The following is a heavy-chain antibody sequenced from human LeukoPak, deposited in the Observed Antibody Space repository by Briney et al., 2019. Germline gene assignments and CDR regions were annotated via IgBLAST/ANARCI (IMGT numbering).Heavy chain of an antibody. J-gene: IGHJ5*01. Sequence: SETLSLTCAVYGGSFSGYYWSWIRQPPGKGLEWIGEINHSGSTNYNPSLKSRVTISVDTSKNQFSLKLSSVTAADTAVYYCARGALDQLLSAVWWFDPWGQGTLVTVSS. CDR1: GGSFSGYY. D-gene: IGHD2-2*01. CDR3: ARGALDQLLSAVWWFDP. CDR2: INHSGST. V-gene: IGHV4-34*01.